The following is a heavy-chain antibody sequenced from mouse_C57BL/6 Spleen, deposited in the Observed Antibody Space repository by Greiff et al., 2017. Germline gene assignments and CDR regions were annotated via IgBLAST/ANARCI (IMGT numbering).Heavy chain of an antibody. D-gene: IGHD1-1*01. CDR2: IWTGGGT. CDR1: GFSLTSYA. V-gene: IGHV2-9-1*01. CDR3: ATRYYGSSVWYFDG. J-gene: IGHJ1*03. Sequence: QVQLKESGPGLVAPSQSLSITCTVSGFSLTSYAISWVRQPPGKGLEWLGVIWTGGGTNYNSALKYRLSISKDNSKSQVFLKMNSLQTDDTARYYWATRYYGSSVWYFDGWGTGTTVTVSS.